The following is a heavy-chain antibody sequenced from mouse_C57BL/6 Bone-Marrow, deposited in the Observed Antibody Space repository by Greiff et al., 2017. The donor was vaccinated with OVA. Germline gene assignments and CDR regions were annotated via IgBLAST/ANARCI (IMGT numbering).Heavy chain of an antibody. CDR3: ARSEGLSFAY. CDR2: IYPGDGDT. CDR1: GYAFSSSW. D-gene: IGHD1-1*01. J-gene: IGHJ3*01. V-gene: IGHV1-82*01. Sequence: VQVVESGPELVKPGASVKISCKASGYAFSSSWMNWVKQRPGKGLEWIGRIYPGDGDTNYNGKFKGKATLTADKSSSTAYMQLSSLTSEDSAVYFCARSEGLSFAYWGQGTLVTVSA.